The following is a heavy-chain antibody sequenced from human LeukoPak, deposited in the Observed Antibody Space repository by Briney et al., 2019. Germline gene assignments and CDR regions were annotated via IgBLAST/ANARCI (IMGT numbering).Heavy chain of an antibody. CDR3: ARDGSFRDGYSPPLDY. J-gene: IGHJ4*02. CDR1: GFTFSNYG. D-gene: IGHD5-24*01. CDR2: ISSSSSYI. Sequence: GGSLRLSCAASGFTFSNYGMHWVRQAPGKGLEWVSSISSSSSYIFYADSVKGRFTISRDNAKNSLYLQMNSLRAEDTAVYYCARDGSFRDGYSPPLDYWGQGTLVIVSS. V-gene: IGHV3-21*06.